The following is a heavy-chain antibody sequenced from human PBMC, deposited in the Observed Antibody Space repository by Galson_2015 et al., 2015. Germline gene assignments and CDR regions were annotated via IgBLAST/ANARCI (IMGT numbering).Heavy chain of an antibody. J-gene: IGHJ4*02. CDR2: INSDESST. CDR3: ARAVAAAGIDY. CDR1: GFTFSSYW. Sequence: SLRLSCAASGFTFSSYWMHWVRQAPGKGLVWVSRINSDESSTSYADSVKGRFTISRDNAKNTLYLQMNSLRAEDTAVYYCARAVAAAGIDYWGQGTLVTVSS. V-gene: IGHV3-74*01. D-gene: IGHD6-13*01.